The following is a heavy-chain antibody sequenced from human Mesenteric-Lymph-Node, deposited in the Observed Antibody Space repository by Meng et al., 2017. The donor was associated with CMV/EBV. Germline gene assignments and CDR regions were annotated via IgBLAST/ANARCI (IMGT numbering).Heavy chain of an antibody. CDR2: INWDGGSQ. V-gene: IGHV3-20*04. CDR3: ARAGGPSRGGYYYFGLDV. Sequence: GESLKISCVGSGFTFDDYGLNWVRQRPGRGLEWVAGINWDGGSQGYADTVKGRFTISRDNAKNTLYLQMNSLSVEDAALYYCARAGGPSRGGYYYFGLDVWGQGTTVTVSS. CDR1: GFTFDDYG. J-gene: IGHJ6*02. D-gene: IGHD6-19*01.